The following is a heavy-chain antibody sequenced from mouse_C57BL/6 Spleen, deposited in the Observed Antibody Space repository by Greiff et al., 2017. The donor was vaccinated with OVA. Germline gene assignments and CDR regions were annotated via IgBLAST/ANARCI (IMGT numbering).Heavy chain of an antibody. V-gene: IGHV1-63*01. J-gene: IGHJ1*03. Sequence: QVQLQQSGAELVRPGTSVKMSCKASGYTFTNYWIGWAKQRPGHGLEWIGDIYPGGGYTNYNEKFKGKATLTADKSSSTAYMQFSSLTSEDSAIYYCARRYGSSYGYFDFWGTGTTVTVSS. D-gene: IGHD1-1*01. CDR1: GYTFTNYW. CDR2: IYPGGGYT. CDR3: ARRYGSSYGYFDF.